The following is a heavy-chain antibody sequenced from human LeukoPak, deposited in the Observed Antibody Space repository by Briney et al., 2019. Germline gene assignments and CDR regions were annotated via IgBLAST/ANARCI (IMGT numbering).Heavy chain of an antibody. J-gene: IGHJ4*02. CDR1: GYSFTNYW. CDR2: IYPCDSET. D-gene: IGHD6-13*01. Sequence: GESLQISCKGSGYSFTNYWIGWVRQMPGKGLEWMGIIYPCDSETRYNPSFQGQFTISVDNSISTAYLQWSSLKSSDSAIYYCAKKGSNWSLIDYWGQGTLVTVSS. V-gene: IGHV5-51*01. CDR3: AKKGSNWSLIDY.